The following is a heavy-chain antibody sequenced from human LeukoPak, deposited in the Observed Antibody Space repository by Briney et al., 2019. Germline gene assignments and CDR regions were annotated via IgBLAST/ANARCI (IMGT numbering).Heavy chain of an antibody. V-gene: IGHV1-2*02. CDR3: ARDQDVYCSSTSCYDY. CDR1: GYTFTGYY. D-gene: IGHD2-2*01. Sequence: ASVKVSCKASGYTFTGYYMHWVRQAPGQGLEWMGWINPNGGGTNYAQKFQGRVIMTRDTSISTAYMELSRLRSDDTAVYYCARDQDVYCSSTSCYDYWGQGTLVTVSS. CDR2: INPNGGGT. J-gene: IGHJ4*02.